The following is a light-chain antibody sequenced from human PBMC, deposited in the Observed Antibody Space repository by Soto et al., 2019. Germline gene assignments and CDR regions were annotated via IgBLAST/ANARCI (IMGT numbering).Light chain of an antibody. CDR1: QSVSAY. J-gene: IGKJ1*01. CDR3: QQGYTTPGT. Sequence: DIQMTQSPSSLSASVGDRVTITCRASQSVSAYVNWYQQKPGKAPKLLIYAASSLESGVPSRFSGSGSGTDFTLTISTLQPEDFATYYCQQGYTTPGTFGQGTKV. CDR2: AAS. V-gene: IGKV1-39*01.